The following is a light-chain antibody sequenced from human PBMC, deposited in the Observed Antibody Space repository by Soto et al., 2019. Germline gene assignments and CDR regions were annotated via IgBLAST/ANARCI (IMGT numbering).Light chain of an antibody. Sequence: IQMTQSPSTLSASVGDTVTITCRASESIYSWLAWYKQIPGKAPQLLIYKTSTLQGGVPSRFSGSGSGAEYTLTISSLQPDDFATYFCQEYNTNSRPFGQGTRV. J-gene: IGKJ1*01. V-gene: IGKV1-5*03. CDR1: ESIYSW. CDR3: QEYNTNSRP. CDR2: KTS.